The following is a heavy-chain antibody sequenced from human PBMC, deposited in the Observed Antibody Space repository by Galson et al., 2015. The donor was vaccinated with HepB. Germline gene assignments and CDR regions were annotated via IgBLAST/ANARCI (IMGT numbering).Heavy chain of an antibody. Sequence: SPRLSCAASGFTFSSYSMNWIRQAPGKGLEWVSYISSSSSTIYYADSVKGRFTISRDNAKNSLYLQMNSLRAEDTAVYYCARDRRYCTNGVCYENYYYGMDVWGQGTTVTVSS. CDR1: GFTFSSYS. D-gene: IGHD2-8*01. CDR3: ARDRRYCTNGVCYENYYYGMDV. J-gene: IGHJ6*02. V-gene: IGHV3-48*04. CDR2: ISSSSSTI.